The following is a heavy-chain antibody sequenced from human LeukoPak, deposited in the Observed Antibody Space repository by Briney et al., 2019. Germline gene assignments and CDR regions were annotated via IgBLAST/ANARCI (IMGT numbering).Heavy chain of an antibody. V-gene: IGHV1-8*03. Sequence: ASVKVSCKTSGYTFTRNDINWVRQATGQGLEWMGWMNPNSGNSGYAQKFQGRVTITRDNSISTAYMELNSLTSEDTAVYYCAKLPSRCSGGSCWDYWGQGTLVTVSS. CDR3: AKLPSRCSGGSCWDY. J-gene: IGHJ4*02. D-gene: IGHD2-15*01. CDR1: GYTFTRND. CDR2: MNPNSGNS.